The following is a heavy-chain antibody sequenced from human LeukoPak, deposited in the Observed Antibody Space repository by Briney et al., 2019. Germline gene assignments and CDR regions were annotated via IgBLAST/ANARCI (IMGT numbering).Heavy chain of an antibody. V-gene: IGHV4-59*12. CDR2: IYYSGST. CDR3: WIFVRFSSDYFDS. CDR1: GGSISSYY. D-gene: IGHD2-2*03. Sequence: PSETLSLTCTVYGGSISSYYWSWIRQPPGKGLEWIGYIYYSGSTNYNPSLKSRVTISVDTSKNQFSLKMSSVTAADTAVYFWWIFVRFSSDYFDSWGQGTLVTVSS. J-gene: IGHJ4*02.